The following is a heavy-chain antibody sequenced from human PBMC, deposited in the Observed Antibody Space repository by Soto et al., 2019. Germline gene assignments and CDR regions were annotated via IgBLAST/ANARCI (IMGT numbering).Heavy chain of an antibody. D-gene: IGHD6-19*01. J-gene: IGHJ4*02. V-gene: IGHV3-23*01. CDR1: GFTFSSYA. Sequence: EVQLLESGGGLVQPGGSLRLSCAASGFTFSSYAMSWVRQAPGKGLEWVSAISGSGGSTYYADSVKGRFTISRDNSKNPLYLQMNSLRAEDTAVYYCAKDGGSSGWYFLDWGQGTLVTVSS. CDR3: AKDGGSSGWYFLD. CDR2: ISGSGGST.